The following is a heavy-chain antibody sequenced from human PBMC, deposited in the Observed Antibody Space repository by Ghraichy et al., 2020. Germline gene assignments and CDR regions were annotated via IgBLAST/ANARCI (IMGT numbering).Heavy chain of an antibody. V-gene: IGHV3-53*01. Sequence: GESLNISCAASGFTVRDNHMSWVRQAPGKGLEWVSVIYNSGSDIYADSVRGRFTVSRDISKNTLHLQMNSLRADDTAVYYCARVSGTYSFDQWGQGTLVTVSS. CDR1: GFTVRDNH. CDR3: ARVSGTYSFDQ. J-gene: IGHJ4*02. CDR2: IYNSGSD. D-gene: IGHD1-26*01.